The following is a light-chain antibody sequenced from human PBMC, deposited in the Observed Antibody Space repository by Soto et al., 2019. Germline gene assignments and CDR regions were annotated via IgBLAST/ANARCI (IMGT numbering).Light chain of an antibody. CDR3: QQYNNWTLT. Sequence: EIVMTQSPGTLSVSPGERATLSCWASQSVSSNLAWYQQKPGQAPRLLIYGASTRATGIPARFSGSGSGTEFTLTISSLQSEDFAVYYCQQYNNWTLTFGGGTKVEIK. J-gene: IGKJ4*01. CDR2: GAS. CDR1: QSVSSN. V-gene: IGKV3-15*01.